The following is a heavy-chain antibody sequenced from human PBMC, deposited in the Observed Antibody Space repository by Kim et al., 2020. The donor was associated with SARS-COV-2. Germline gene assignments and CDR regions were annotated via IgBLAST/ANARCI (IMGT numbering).Heavy chain of an antibody. CDR3: ARDQSGWVYYDILTAGAGKFDP. CDR1: GGSISSSSYY. Sequence: SETLSLTCTVSGGSISSSSYYWGWIRQPPGKGLEWIGSIYYSGSTYYNPSLKSRVTISVDTSKNQFSLKLSSVTAADTAVYYCARDQSGWVYYDILTAGAGKFDPWGQGTLVTVSS. D-gene: IGHD3-9*01. J-gene: IGHJ5*02. CDR2: IYYSGST. V-gene: IGHV4-39*07.